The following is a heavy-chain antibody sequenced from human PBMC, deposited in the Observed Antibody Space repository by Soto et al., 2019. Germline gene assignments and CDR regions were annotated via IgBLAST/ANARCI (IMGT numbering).Heavy chain of an antibody. V-gene: IGHV3-7*01. CDR2: IKQDGSEK. CDR3: ARVRSTVVSPVFRN. D-gene: IGHD2-15*01. J-gene: IGHJ4*02. CDR1: GFTFSSYW. Sequence: GGSLRLSCAASGFTFSSYWMSWVRQAPGKGLEWVANIKQDGSEKYYVDSVKGRFTICRDNAKNSLYLQMNSLRAEDTAVYYCARVRSTVVSPVFRNWGQGTLVTVSS.